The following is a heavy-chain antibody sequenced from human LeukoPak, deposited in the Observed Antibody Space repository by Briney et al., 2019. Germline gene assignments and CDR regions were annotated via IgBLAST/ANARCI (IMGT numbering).Heavy chain of an antibody. D-gene: IGHD2-15*01. V-gene: IGHV1-69*13. CDR1: GGTFSSYA. CDR3: ARDLTSEYCSGGSCYSNYGMDV. J-gene: IGHJ6*02. CDR2: IIPIFGTA. Sequence: SVKVSCKASGGTFSSYAISWVRQAPGQGLEWMGGIIPIFGTANYAQKFQGRVTITADESTSTAYMELSSLRSEDTAVYYCARDLTSEYCSGGSCYSNYGMDVWGQGTTDTVSS.